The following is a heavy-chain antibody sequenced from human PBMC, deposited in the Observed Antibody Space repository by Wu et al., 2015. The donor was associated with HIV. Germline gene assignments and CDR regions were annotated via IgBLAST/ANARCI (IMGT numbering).Heavy chain of an antibody. CDR3: ATEANYYDSSGYYYVGWYFDL. Sequence: QVQLVQSGAEVKKPGSSVKVSCKASGGSFSSYTISWVRQAPGQGLEWMGGIIPIFGSVNYAQNFQGRLTITTDESTSIAYMELSSLTSEDTAVYYCATEANYYDSSGYYYVGWYFDLWGRGTLVTVSS. CDR1: GGSFSSYT. V-gene: IGHV1-69*05. CDR2: IIPIFGSV. D-gene: IGHD3-22*01. J-gene: IGHJ2*01.